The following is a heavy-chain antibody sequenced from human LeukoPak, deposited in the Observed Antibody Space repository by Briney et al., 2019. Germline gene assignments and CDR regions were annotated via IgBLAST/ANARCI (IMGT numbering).Heavy chain of an antibody. CDR3: ARGRGSGWRYLDY. CDR1: GFTFGDYS. D-gene: IGHD6-19*01. J-gene: IGHJ4*02. Sequence: GGSLRLSCTTSGFTFGDYSMSWVRQAPGKGLEWVSGLNWNAASTDYADSVKDRCTISRDNAKNLLYLQINSLRVEDTAVYYCARGRGSGWRYLDYWGQGTLVIVSS. V-gene: IGHV3-20*04. CDR2: LNWNAAST.